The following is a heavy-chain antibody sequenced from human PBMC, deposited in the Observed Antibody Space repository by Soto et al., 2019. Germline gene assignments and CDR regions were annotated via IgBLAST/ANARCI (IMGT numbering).Heavy chain of an antibody. V-gene: IGHV1-18*01. J-gene: IGHJ2*01. CDR2: IGPYNGNT. CDR3: ARCYCSVGSCYTCWHFDL. D-gene: IGHD2-15*01. CDR1: GYTFADYG. Sequence: QAQLVQSGAEVKKPGASVKVSSQAGGYTFADYGISWVRQAPGQGLEWMGWIGPYNGNTNYAQNLQDRVTMTTDTSTNTAYMELRSLRSDDTALYYCARCYCSVGSCYTCWHFDLWGRGTLLTVSS.